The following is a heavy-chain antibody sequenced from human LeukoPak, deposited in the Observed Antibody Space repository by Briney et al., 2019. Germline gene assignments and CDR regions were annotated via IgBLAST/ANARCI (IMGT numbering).Heavy chain of an antibody. D-gene: IGHD4-17*01. J-gene: IGHJ4*02. CDR2: IYYSGST. V-gene: IGHV4-59*08. CDR1: GGSISSYY. Sequence: SETLSLTCTVSGGSISSYYWSWIRQPPGKGLEWIGYIYYSGSTYYNPSLKSRVTISVDTSKNQFSLKLSSVTAADTAVYYCARVRGDYVWWGQGTLVTVSS. CDR3: ARVRGDYVW.